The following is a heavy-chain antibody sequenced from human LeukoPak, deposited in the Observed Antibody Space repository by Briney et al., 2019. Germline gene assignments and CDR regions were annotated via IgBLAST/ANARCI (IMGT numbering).Heavy chain of an antibody. Sequence: PSETLSLTCTVPGGSISSYYWSWIRQPAGKGLEWIGRIYTSGSTNYNPSLKSRVTMSVDTSKNQFSLKLSSVTAADTAVYYCARDLNIYDSSGRLDYWGQGTLATVSS. J-gene: IGHJ4*02. CDR3: ARDLNIYDSSGRLDY. D-gene: IGHD3-22*01. V-gene: IGHV4-4*07. CDR2: IYTSGST. CDR1: GGSISSYY.